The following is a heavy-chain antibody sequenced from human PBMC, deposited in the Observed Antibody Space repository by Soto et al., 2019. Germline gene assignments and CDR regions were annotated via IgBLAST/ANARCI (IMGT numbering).Heavy chain of an antibody. J-gene: IGHJ5*02. CDR2: ISSSGSTI. CDR1: GFTFSDYY. Sequence: GGSLRLSCAASGFTFSDYYMSWIRQAPGKGLEWVSYISSSGSTIYYADSVKGRFTISRDNAKNSLYLQMNSLRAEDTAVYYCARATVYGGYDAGWFDPWGQGTLVTVSS. V-gene: IGHV3-11*01. D-gene: IGHD4-17*01. CDR3: ARATVYGGYDAGWFDP.